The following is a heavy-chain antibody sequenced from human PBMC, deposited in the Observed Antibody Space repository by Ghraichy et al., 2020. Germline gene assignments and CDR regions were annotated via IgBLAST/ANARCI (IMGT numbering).Heavy chain of an antibody. D-gene: IGHD1-14*01. Sequence: GESLNISCAASGFTFSTFSMNWVRQAPGKGLEWVSYIISSSTTIFYADFVKGRFTISRDNAKNSLYLQMNSLRDEDTAVYYCARERSHPLGNHVDHWGQGTLVTVSS. J-gene: IGHJ4*02. V-gene: IGHV3-48*02. CDR3: ARERSHPLGNHVDH. CDR2: IISSSTTI. CDR1: GFTFSTFS.